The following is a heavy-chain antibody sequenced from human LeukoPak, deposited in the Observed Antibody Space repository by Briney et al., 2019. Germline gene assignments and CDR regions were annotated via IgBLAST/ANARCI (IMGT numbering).Heavy chain of an antibody. D-gene: IGHD2-2*01. CDR1: GGTFSSYA. J-gene: IGHJ4*02. Sequence: GSSVKVSCKASGGTFSSYAISWVRQAPGQGLEWMGRIIPILGIANYAQKLQGRVTMTTDTSTSTAYMEPRSLRSDDTAVYYCAREYCSSTSCYERDFDYWGQGTRVTVSS. CDR3: AREYCSSTSCYERDFDY. CDR2: IIPILGIA. V-gene: IGHV1-69*04.